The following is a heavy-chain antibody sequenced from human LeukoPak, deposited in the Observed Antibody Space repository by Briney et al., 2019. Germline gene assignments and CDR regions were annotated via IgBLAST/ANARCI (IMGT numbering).Heavy chain of an antibody. Sequence: SETLSLTCTVSGGSISSSSYYWGWIRQPPGKGLEWIGSIYCSGSTYYNPSLKSRVTISVDTSKKQFSLKLSSVTAADTAVYYCARLDTREFFDYWGQGTLVTVSS. J-gene: IGHJ4*02. V-gene: IGHV4-39*01. D-gene: IGHD2-2*02. CDR1: GGSISSSSYY. CDR2: IYCSGST. CDR3: ARLDTREFFDY.